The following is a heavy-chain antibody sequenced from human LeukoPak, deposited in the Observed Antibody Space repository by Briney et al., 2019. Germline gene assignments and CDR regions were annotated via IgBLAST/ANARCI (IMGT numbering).Heavy chain of an antibody. CDR1: GYSISSGYY. V-gene: IGHV4-38-2*02. D-gene: IGHD4-17*01. Sequence: SETLSLTCTVSGYSISSGYYWGWIRQPPGKGLEWIGSIYHSGTTYYNPSLKSRVTISVDTSKNQFSLKLSSVTAADTAVYYCARVSTVILFYFDYWGQGTLDTASS. CDR2: IYHSGTT. CDR3: ARVSTVILFYFDY. J-gene: IGHJ4*02.